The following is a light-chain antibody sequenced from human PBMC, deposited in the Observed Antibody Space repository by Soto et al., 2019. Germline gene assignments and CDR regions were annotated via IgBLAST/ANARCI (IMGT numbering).Light chain of an antibody. V-gene: IGKV3-11*01. CDR2: DAS. J-gene: IGKJ3*01. CDR3: QQRDNLPPT. CDR1: QRFNSY. Sequence: EVLMTQSPATLSLSAGERDTLSCRASQRFNSYLTWYQHKPGKAPRLLISDASNRATGIPDRFSGSGSGTDFILTISSLEPEDLAIYYCQQRDNLPPTFGPGTTVDI.